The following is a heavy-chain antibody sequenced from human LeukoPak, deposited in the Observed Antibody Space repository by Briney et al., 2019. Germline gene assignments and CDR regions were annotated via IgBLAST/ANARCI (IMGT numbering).Heavy chain of an antibody. CDR3: ARAPHDQIGYCSSTSCLDV. CDR1: GGSFSGYY. V-gene: IGHV4-34*01. Sequence: SETLSLTCAVYGGSFSGYYWSWIRRPQGKGLEGLGEINHSGSTNYNPSLKSRVTISVDTSKNQFSLKLSSVTAADTAVYYCARAPHDQIGYCSSTSCLDVWGQGTTVTVSS. CDR2: INHSGST. D-gene: IGHD2-2*01. J-gene: IGHJ6*02.